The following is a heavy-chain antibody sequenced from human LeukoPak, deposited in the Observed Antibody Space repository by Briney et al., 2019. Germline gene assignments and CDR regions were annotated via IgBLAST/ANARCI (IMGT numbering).Heavy chain of an antibody. D-gene: IGHD1-26*01. CDR3: ARDQEGATNLDY. CDR1: GFTFSSYA. J-gene: IGHJ4*02. CDR2: ISYDGSNK. V-gene: IGHV3-30*04. Sequence: GGSLRLSRAASGFTFSSYAMHWVRQAPGKGLEWVAVISYDGSNKYYADSVKGRFTISRDNSKNTLYLQMNSLRAEDTAVYYCARDQEGATNLDYWGQGTLVTVSS.